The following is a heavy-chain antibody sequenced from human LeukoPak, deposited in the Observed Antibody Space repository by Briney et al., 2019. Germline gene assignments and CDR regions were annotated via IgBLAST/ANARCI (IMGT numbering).Heavy chain of an antibody. Sequence: GGSLRLSCAASGFTFSSYAMHWVRQAPGKGLEWVSSITSSSTYIYYADSVKGRFTISRNNAKNSLYLQMNSLGAEDTAVYYCARTHDRSGMDVWGQGTTVTVSS. D-gene: IGHD1-1*01. CDR3: ARTHDRSGMDV. CDR2: ITSSSTYI. CDR1: GFTFSSYA. V-gene: IGHV3-21*01. J-gene: IGHJ6*02.